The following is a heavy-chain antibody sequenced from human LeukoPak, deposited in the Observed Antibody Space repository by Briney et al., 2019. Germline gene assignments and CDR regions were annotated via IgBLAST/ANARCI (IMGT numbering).Heavy chain of an antibody. CDR2: IYPGDSDT. Sequence: GESLKISCKGSGYSFTSYWIGWVRQMPGKGLEWMGIIYPGDSDTRYSPSFQGQVTISADKSISTAYLQWSSLKASDTAMYYYARRLGVGATPSLDWYFDLWGRGTLVTVSS. V-gene: IGHV5-51*01. CDR1: GYSFTSYW. D-gene: IGHD1-26*01. J-gene: IGHJ2*01. CDR3: ARRLGVGATPSLDWYFDL.